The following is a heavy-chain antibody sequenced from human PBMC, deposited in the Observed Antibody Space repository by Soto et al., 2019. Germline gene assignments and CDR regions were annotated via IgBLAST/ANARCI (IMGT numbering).Heavy chain of an antibody. V-gene: IGHV3-15*07. CDR3: TTDLGSGWPYDY. CDR2: IKSKTDGGTT. J-gene: IGHJ4*02. Sequence: PGGSLRLSCAASGFTFSNAWMNWVRPAPGKGLEWVGRIKSKTDGGTTDYAAPVKGRFTISRDDSKNTLYLQMNSLKTEGTAVYYCTTDLGSGWPYDYWGQGTLVTVSS. D-gene: IGHD6-19*01. CDR1: GFTFSNAW.